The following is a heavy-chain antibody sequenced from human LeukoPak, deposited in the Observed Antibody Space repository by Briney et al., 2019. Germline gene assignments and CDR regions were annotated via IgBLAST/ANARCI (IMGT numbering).Heavy chain of an antibody. Sequence: SQTLSLTCNVSGYSIIRGYYWGWVRQPPGKGLDWIGSASHIGSPSSNPYLKSRVTISLDTSKNQLSLNLISVTAADTAVYYCATEEKKDSSFDYWGQGTLVTVSS. V-gene: IGHV4-38-2*02. J-gene: IGHJ4*02. CDR1: GYSIIRGYY. CDR3: ATEEKKDSSFDY. D-gene: IGHD6-19*01. CDR2: ASHIGSP.